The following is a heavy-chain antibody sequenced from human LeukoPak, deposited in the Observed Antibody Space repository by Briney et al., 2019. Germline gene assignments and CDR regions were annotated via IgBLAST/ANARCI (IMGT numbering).Heavy chain of an antibody. Sequence: GGSLRLSCAASGFTFSGSWMSWVRQAPGKGLEWLANIKTDGSEKFYVDSVKGRFTISRDNAKNSLYLQMNSLRAEDTALYYCATASRGGDSIYWGQGTLVTVSS. CDR3: ATASRGGDSIY. CDR1: GFTFSGSW. J-gene: IGHJ4*01. CDR2: IKTDGSEK. V-gene: IGHV3-7*05. D-gene: IGHD2-21*02.